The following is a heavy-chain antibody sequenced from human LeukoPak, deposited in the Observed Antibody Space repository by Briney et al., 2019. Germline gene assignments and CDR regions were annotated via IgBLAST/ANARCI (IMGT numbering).Heavy chain of an antibody. CDR1: GFTVSSDY. J-gene: IGHJ5*02. CDR3: ARVPGTRPRGNWFDP. Sequence: GGSLRLSCAASGFTVSSDYMSWVRQAPGKGLEWVSVIYSGGSTYYADSVKGGFTISRDNSKNTLSLQMNSLRLEDTAMYYCARVPGTRPRGNWFDPWGQGTLVTVSS. CDR2: IYSGGST. V-gene: IGHV3-53*05. D-gene: IGHD1-26*01.